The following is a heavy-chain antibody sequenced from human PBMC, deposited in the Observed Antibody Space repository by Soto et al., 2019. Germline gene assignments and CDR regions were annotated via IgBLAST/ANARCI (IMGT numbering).Heavy chain of an antibody. CDR1: GDSMSKYY. D-gene: IGHD3-16*01. CDR3: ARTVGAAYYFDF. CDR2: IWTSGST. V-gene: IGHV4-4*07. J-gene: IGHJ4*02. Sequence: QVQLQESGPGLVKPSETLSLTCNVSGDSMSKYYWSWVRQPAGKGLAWIGRIWTSGSTNYNPSLNSRVTMSIDTSNKHFSLDLKSATAADTAVYYCARTVGAAYYFDFWGQGVLVTVSS.